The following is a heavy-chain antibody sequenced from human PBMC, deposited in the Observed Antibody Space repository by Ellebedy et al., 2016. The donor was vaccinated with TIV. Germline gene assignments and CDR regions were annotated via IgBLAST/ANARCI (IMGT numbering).Heavy chain of an antibody. Sequence: GESLKISCAASGFSVGSYDMHWVRQAPGKGLEWVSFISHSSGTTFYADSVKGRFTISRDNAKNSLDLQMNSLRDEETAVYYCARAISGTTLRRAFYFYGMDVWGQGTTVTVSS. D-gene: IGHD1-20*01. CDR3: ARAISGTTLRRAFYFYGMDV. J-gene: IGHJ6*02. CDR1: GFSVGSYD. V-gene: IGHV3-48*02. CDR2: ISHSSGTT.